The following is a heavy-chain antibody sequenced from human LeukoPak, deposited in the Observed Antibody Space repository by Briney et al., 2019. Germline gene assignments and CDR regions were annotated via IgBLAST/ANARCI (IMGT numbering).Heavy chain of an antibody. CDR2: LDTDGSST. V-gene: IGHV3-74*01. J-gene: IGHJ3*02. D-gene: IGHD2-2*01. CDR1: GFTFSTSW. CDR3: ARGLEYCTSTSCYGAFDI. Sequence: GGSLRLSCAASGFTFSTSWMHWVRQAPGKGLVWVSRLDTDGSSTTYADSVKGRFTISRDNAKNTLYLQVNSLTAEDTAVYYCARGLEYCTSTSCYGAFDIWGQGTLVTVSS.